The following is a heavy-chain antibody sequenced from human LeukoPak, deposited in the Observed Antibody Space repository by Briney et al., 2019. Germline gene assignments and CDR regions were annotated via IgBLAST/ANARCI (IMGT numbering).Heavy chain of an antibody. CDR2: ISGNGGSI. CDR1: GFTFDDYA. Sequence: GGSLRLSCAASGFTFDDYAMHWVRQAPGKGLGWVSGISGNGGSIGYADSVKGRFTISRDNANNSLYLQMNSLRAEDTAVYYCAKVRATVVPFDCWGQGTLVTVSS. CDR3: AKVRATVVPFDC. D-gene: IGHD4-23*01. J-gene: IGHJ4*02. V-gene: IGHV3-9*01.